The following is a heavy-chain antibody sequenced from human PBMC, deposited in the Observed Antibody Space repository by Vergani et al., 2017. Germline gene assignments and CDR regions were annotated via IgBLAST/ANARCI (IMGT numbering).Heavy chain of an antibody. D-gene: IGHD3-9*01. J-gene: IGHJ6*03. CDR2: IYYSGST. CDR3: ARDNYDILTGYYTDYYYDYMDV. Sequence: QLQLQESGPGLVKPSETLSLTCTVSGGSISSYYWSWIRQPPGKGLEWIGYIYYSGSTHYNPSLKSRVNISVDPSKNQFSLKLSSVTAADTAVYYCARDNYDILTGYYTDYYYDYMDVWGKGTTVTVSS. V-gene: IGHV4-59*01. CDR1: GGSISSYY.